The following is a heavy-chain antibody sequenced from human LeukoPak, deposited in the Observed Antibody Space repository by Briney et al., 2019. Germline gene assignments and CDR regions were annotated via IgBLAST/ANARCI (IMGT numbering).Heavy chain of an antibody. Sequence: VSVKVSCKASGYTFTSYYMHWVRQAPGQGLEWMGIINPSGGSTSYAQKFQGRVTMTRDTSTSTVYMELSSLRSEDTAVYYCARDGSITIFGVVNNFDYWGQGTLVTVSS. D-gene: IGHD3-3*01. J-gene: IGHJ4*02. CDR3: ARDGSITIFGVVNNFDY. V-gene: IGHV1-46*01. CDR2: INPSGGST. CDR1: GYTFTSYY.